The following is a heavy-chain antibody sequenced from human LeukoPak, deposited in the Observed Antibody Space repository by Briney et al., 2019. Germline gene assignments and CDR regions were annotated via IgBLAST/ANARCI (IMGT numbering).Heavy chain of an antibody. CDR2: MYHSGST. CDR3: ARDKDIVVVVAANWFDP. V-gene: IGHV4-38-2*02. Sequence: TPSETLSLTCTVSGYSISTGYYWGWIRQPPGKGLEWIGSMYHSGSTYYDPSLKSRVTMSADTSKNQFSLKLNSVTAADTAVYYCARDKDIVVVVAANWFDPWGQGTLVTVSS. J-gene: IGHJ5*02. D-gene: IGHD2-15*01. CDR1: GYSISTGYY.